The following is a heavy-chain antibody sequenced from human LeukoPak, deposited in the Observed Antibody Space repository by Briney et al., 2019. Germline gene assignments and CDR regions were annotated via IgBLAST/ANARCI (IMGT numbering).Heavy chain of an antibody. CDR2: ISPNSGVP. V-gene: IGHV1-2*05. J-gene: IGHJ5*02. CDR1: GYTFTGYY. CDR3: AREVGYSTSWYGRFDP. Sequence: ASVKVSCKASGYTFTGYYIHWVRQAPGQGLEWLGRISPNSGVPNYAQKFQGRVTMTRDTSVNTVYMELSGLKSDDTGAYYCAREVGYSTSWYGRFDPWGQGTVVTVS. D-gene: IGHD6-13*01.